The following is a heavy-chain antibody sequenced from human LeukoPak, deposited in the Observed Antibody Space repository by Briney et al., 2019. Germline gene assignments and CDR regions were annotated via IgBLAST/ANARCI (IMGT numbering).Heavy chain of an antibody. CDR3: ASSVSGIAAAGTGWFDP. CDR1: GGSISSYY. Sequence: SETLSLTCTVSGGSISSYYWSWIRQPPGKGLEWIGYIYYSGSTNYNPSLKSRVTISVDTSKNQFSLKLSSVTAADTAVYYCASSVSGIAAAGTGWFDPWGQGTLVTVSS. J-gene: IGHJ5*02. D-gene: IGHD6-13*01. CDR2: IYYSGST. V-gene: IGHV4-59*01.